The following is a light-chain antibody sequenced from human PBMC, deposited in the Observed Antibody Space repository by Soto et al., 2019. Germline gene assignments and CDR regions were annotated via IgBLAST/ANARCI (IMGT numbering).Light chain of an antibody. J-gene: IGLJ1*01. CDR1: SSNIWAGYD. CDR2: GNS. V-gene: IGLV1-40*01. CDR3: QSYDSSLSGYV. Sequence: QSALTQPPSVSGAPGQRVTISCTGSSSNIWAGYDVHWYQQLPGTAPKLLIYGNSNRPSGVPDRFSGSKSGTSASLAITGLQAEDEADYYCQSYDSSLSGYVFGTGTKLTVL.